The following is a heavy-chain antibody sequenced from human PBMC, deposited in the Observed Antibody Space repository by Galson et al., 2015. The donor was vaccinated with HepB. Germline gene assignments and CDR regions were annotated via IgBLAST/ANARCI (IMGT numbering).Heavy chain of an antibody. Sequence: SLKLSCAASGFTFSSYGKHWVRQAPGKGLEWVAVISYDGSNKYYADSVKGRFTISRDNSKNTLYLQMNSLRAEDTAVYYCAKDVDTAMPYYMDVWGKGTTVTVSS. D-gene: IGHD5-18*01. J-gene: IGHJ6*03. CDR2: ISYDGSNK. CDR3: AKDVDTAMPYYMDV. CDR1: GFTFSSYG. V-gene: IGHV3-30*18.